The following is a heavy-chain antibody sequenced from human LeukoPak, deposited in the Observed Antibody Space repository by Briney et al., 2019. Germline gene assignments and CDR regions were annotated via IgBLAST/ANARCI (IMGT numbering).Heavy chain of an antibody. D-gene: IGHD3-22*01. CDR2: ISYDGSNK. Sequence: GGSLRLSCAASGFTFSSYAMHWVRQAPGKGLEWVAVISYDGSNKYYADSVKGRFTISRDNSKNTLYLQMNSLRAEDTAVYYCARSPPGYPNYYDSSGYYFDYWGQGTLVTVSS. V-gene: IGHV3-30-3*01. CDR3: ARSPPGYPNYYDSSGYYFDY. CDR1: GFTFSSYA. J-gene: IGHJ4*02.